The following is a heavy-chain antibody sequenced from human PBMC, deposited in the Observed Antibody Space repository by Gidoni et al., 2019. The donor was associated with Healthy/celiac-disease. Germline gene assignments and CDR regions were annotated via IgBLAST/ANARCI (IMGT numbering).Heavy chain of an antibody. Sequence: EVQLVESGGGLVKPGGSLRLSCAASGFTFSSYRMNWVRQAPGKGLEWVSSISSSSSYIYYADSVKGRFTISRDNAKNSLYLQMNSLRAEDTAVYYCARDIVATSLHYYDSSGYTYNPFDYWGQGTLVTVSS. V-gene: IGHV3-21*01. D-gene: IGHD3-22*01. J-gene: IGHJ4*02. CDR3: ARDIVATSLHYYDSSGYTYNPFDY. CDR1: GFTFSSYR. CDR2: ISSSSSYI.